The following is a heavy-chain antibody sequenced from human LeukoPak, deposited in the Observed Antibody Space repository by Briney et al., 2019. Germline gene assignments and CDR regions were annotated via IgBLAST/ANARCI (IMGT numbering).Heavy chain of an antibody. CDR3: ARHYGP. J-gene: IGHJ5*02. CDR2: IYDSGST. Sequence: ETPSLTCAVYGGSFSGYYWSWIRQPPGKGLEWIGSIYDSGSTYYNPSLKSRVTISVDTSKNQFSLKLNSVTAADTAVYYCARHYGPWGQGTLVTVSS. D-gene: IGHD3-16*01. V-gene: IGHV4-34*01. CDR1: GGSFSGYY.